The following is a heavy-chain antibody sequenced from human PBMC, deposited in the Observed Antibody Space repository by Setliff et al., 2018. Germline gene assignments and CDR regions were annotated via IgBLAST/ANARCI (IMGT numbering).Heavy chain of an antibody. D-gene: IGHD3-3*01. CDR1: GGSFSGYY. J-gene: IGHJ4*02. V-gene: IGHV4-34*01. Sequence: NPSETLSLTCAVYGGSFSGYYWSWIRQPPGKGLEWIGEINHSGSTNYNPSLKSRVTISVDTSKNQFSLKLSSVTAADTAVYYCARVSLKTYYDFWSGYYDRYFDYWGRGTLVTVSS. CDR3: ARVSLKTYYDFWSGYYDRYFDY. CDR2: INHSGST.